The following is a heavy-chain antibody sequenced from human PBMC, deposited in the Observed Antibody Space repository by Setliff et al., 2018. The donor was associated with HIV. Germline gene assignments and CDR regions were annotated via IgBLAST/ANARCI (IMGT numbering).Heavy chain of an antibody. CDR3: AGGPTTRYFDH. J-gene: IGHJ4*02. V-gene: IGHV4-39*01. D-gene: IGHD3-16*01. CDR2: IYYIGIT. CDR1: RGSISSTSHY. Sequence: SETLSLTCIVSRGSISSTSHYWGWVRQPPGKGLEWIGNIYYIGITNYYPSLESRVTVSVDTSKNQISLKLSSVTAADTAVYYCAGGPTTRYFDHWGQGNLVTVSS.